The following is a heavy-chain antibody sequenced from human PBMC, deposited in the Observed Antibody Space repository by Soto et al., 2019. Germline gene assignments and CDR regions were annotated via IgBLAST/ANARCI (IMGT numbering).Heavy chain of an antibody. J-gene: IGHJ3*02. Sequence: HVQLVQSGAEVKKPGASLKVSCKASGYTFISYGVSWVRQAPGKGLEWLGWISPYNGNTNYAQKFQGRITMTTDTSTSTVYMDLRSLRTDDPAVYYCARDQTKWLTDAFDIWGQGTMVVVSS. CDR1: GYTFISYG. D-gene: IGHD5-12*01. V-gene: IGHV1-18*01. CDR2: ISPYNGNT. CDR3: ARDQTKWLTDAFDI.